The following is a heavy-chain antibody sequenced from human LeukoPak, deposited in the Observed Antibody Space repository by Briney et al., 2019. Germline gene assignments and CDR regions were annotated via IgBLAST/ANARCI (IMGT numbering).Heavy chain of an antibody. V-gene: IGHV4-61*02. CDR3: ARVDSGSFLGDWFDP. D-gene: IGHD1-26*01. CDR1: GGSISSGRYY. CDR2: IYTSGST. Sequence: PSQTLSLTCTVSGGSISSGRYYWSWIRQPAGKGLEWIGRIYTSGSTNYNPSLKSRVTISVDTSKNQFSLKLSSVTAADTAVYYCARVDSGSFLGDWFDPWGQGTLVTVSS. J-gene: IGHJ5*02.